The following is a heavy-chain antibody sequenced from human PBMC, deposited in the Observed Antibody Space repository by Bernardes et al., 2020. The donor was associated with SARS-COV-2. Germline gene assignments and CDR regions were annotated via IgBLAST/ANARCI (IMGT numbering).Heavy chain of an antibody. CDR2: ISGSGGST. V-gene: IGHV3-23*01. CDR1: GFTFSSYA. CDR3: AKEPITMVRGVIFFDAFDI. J-gene: IGHJ3*02. D-gene: IGHD3-10*01. Sequence: GGSLRLSCAASGFTFSSYAMSWVRQAPGKGLEWVSAISGSGGSTYYADSVKGRFTISRDNSKNTLYLQMNSLRAEDTAVYYCAKEPITMVRGVIFFDAFDIWGQGTMVTVSS.